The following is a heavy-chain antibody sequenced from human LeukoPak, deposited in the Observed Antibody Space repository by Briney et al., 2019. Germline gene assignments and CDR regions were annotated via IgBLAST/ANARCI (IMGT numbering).Heavy chain of an antibody. V-gene: IGHV3-49*03. J-gene: IGHJ4*02. CDR3: SVVTDY. CDR2: IRNKASGGST. Sequence: PGGSLRLSCRTSGFTFSDYIMSWLRQAPGKGLEWVGFIRNKASGGSTEYAASVQGRFTISRDDSKSIAYLQMNSLQTEDTAVYYCSVVTDYWGQGTMVAVSS. D-gene: IGHD2-21*02. CDR1: GFTFSDYI.